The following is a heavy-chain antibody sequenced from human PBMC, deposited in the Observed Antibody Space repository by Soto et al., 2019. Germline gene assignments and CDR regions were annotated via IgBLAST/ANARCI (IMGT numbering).Heavy chain of an antibody. D-gene: IGHD3-16*01. CDR1: GFTFSSYG. CDR3: ARGGTHVYYYYGMDV. V-gene: IGHV3-30*03. J-gene: IGHJ6*02. Sequence: PGGSLRLSCAASGFTFSSYGMHWVRQAPGKGLEWVAVISYDGSNKYYADSVKGRFTISRDNSKDTLYLQMNSLRAEDTAVYYCARGGTHVYYYYGMDVWGQGTTVTVSS. CDR2: ISYDGSNK.